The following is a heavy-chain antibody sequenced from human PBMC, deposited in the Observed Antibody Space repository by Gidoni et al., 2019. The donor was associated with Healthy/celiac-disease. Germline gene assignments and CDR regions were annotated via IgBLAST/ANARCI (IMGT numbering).Heavy chain of an antibody. Sequence: QVQLQESGPGLVKPSETLSLPCTVSGYSISSGHYWGWIRQPPGKGLEWIGSIYHSGSTYYNPSLKSRVTISVDTSKNQFSLKLSSVTAADTAVYYCARGGYYDSSGYYYYYYGMDVWGQGTTVTVSS. V-gene: IGHV4-38-2*02. CDR1: GYSISSGHY. J-gene: IGHJ6*02. CDR2: IYHSGST. D-gene: IGHD3-22*01. CDR3: ARGGYYDSSGYYYYYYGMDV.